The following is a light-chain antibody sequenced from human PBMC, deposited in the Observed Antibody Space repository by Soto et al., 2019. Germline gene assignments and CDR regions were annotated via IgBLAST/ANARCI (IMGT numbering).Light chain of an antibody. Sequence: QSVLTQPPSAPGTPGQRVTISCSGSSSNVGGNPVNWYQHVPTTAPKLLIYTNTQRPSGVPDRFSGSKSGNTASLTISGLQAEDEADYYCSSYTSSSTRYVFGTGTKVTVL. CDR1: SSNVGGNP. CDR2: TNT. CDR3: SSYTSSSTRYV. V-gene: IGLV1-44*01. J-gene: IGLJ1*01.